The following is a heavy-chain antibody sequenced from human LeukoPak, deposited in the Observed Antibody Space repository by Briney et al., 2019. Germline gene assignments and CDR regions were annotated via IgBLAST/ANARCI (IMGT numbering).Heavy chain of an antibody. Sequence: PSETLSLTCAVYGGSFSGYYWSWIRQPPGKGLEWIGEINHSGSTNYNPSLKSRVTISVDTSKTQFSLKLSSVTAADTAVYYCARVDSSGWSYWYFDLWGRGTLVTVSS. CDR1: GGSFSGYY. CDR3: ARVDSSGWSYWYFDL. J-gene: IGHJ2*01. D-gene: IGHD6-19*01. V-gene: IGHV4-34*01. CDR2: INHSGST.